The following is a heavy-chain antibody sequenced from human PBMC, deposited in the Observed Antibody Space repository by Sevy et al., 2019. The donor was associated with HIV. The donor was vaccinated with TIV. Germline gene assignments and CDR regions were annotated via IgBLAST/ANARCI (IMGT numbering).Heavy chain of an antibody. CDR1: GFTFSSYE. D-gene: IGHD3-22*01. CDR3: ARDLDDNSGYHYGAIDY. J-gene: IGHJ4*02. Sequence: GGSLRLSCAASGFTFSSYEMNWVRQAPGKGLEWVSYISSDGTTIYYADSVKGRFTISRDNAQNSVSLQMNSLRAEDTAVYYCARDLDDNSGYHYGAIDYWGQGTLVTVSS. V-gene: IGHV3-48*03. CDR2: ISSDGTTI.